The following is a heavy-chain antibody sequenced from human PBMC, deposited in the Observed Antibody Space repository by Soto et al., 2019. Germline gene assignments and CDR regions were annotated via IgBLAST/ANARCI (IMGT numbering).Heavy chain of an antibody. D-gene: IGHD3-10*01. J-gene: IGHJ6*03. CDR3: ARVLLWFGDLGYYYYYMDG. CDR1: GGSISSSSYY. CDR2: IYYSGST. Sequence: PSETLSLTCTVSGGSISSSSYYWCWIRQPPGKGLEWIGSIYYSGSTYYNPSLKSRVTISVDTSKNQFSLKLSSVTAADTAVYYCARVLLWFGDLGYYYYYMDGWGKGTTVTVSS. V-gene: IGHV4-39*01.